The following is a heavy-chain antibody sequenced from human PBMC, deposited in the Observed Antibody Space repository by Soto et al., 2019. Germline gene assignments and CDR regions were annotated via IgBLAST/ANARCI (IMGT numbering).Heavy chain of an antibody. V-gene: IGHV1-69*12. CDR2: IIPVFGIV. CDR1: GGNFNNYG. D-gene: IGHD3-9*01. J-gene: IGHJ4*02. CDR3: AGGVGGTGLQF. Sequence: QVQLVQSGTEARKPGSSVKVSCETSGGNFNNYGFNWVRQVPGQRLEWMGGIIPVFGIVKVGQIFQPRVALTADQSTGKAYMELTRLRPEDTAVYYCAGGVGGTGLQFWGQGTLVIVSS.